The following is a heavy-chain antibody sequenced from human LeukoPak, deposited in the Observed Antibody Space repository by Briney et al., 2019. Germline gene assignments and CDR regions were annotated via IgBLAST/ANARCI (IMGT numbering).Heavy chain of an antibody. CDR1: GGSFSGYY. Sequence: SETLSLTCAVYGGSFSGYYWSWIRQPPGKGLEWIGEINHSGSTNYNPSLKSRVTISVDTSKNQFSLKLSSVTAADTAVYYCASPHEYYFDYWGQGTLVTVSS. CDR2: INHSGST. CDR3: ASPHEYYFDY. V-gene: IGHV4-34*01. J-gene: IGHJ4*02.